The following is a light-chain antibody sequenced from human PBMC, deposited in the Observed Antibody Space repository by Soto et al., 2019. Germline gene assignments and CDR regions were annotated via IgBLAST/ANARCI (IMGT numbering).Light chain of an antibody. CDR2: VAS. J-gene: IGKJ1*01. Sequence: DIQMTQFPSSLSASVGDRVTITCRASQTLSTCLNWYQQKAGTVPKLLIYVASDLESGFPSSFSGSGSGTYFTLTISSLQPEDFAIYYCQQCLTTPRTFGQGTRVEI. CDR1: QTLSTC. CDR3: QQCLTTPRT. V-gene: IGKV1-39*01.